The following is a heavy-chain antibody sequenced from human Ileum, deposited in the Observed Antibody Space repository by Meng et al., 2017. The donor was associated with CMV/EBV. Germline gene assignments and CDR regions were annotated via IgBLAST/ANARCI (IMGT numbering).Heavy chain of an antibody. J-gene: IGHJ4*02. CDR3: ARYYDQGWFHY. D-gene: IGHD3-16*01. Sequence: ESLKISCTVSGGSVTSGSHYWSWIRQPPGKGREWIGYIYYSGSTNYNPSLKSRATLSVDTSKNQFSLKLSSVTAADTAVYFCARYYDQGWFHYWGQGTLVTVSS. V-gene: IGHV4-61*01. CDR2: IYYSGST. CDR1: GGSVTSGSHY.